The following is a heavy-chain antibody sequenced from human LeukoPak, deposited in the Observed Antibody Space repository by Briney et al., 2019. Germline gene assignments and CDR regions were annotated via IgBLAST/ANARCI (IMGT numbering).Heavy chain of an antibody. Sequence: GGSLRLSCAASGFTFSSYGMHWVRQAPGKGLEWVAVISYNGSNKYYADSVKGRFTISRDNSKNTLYLQMNSLRAEDTAVYYCARGALDCSGGSCYSNWFDPWGQGTLVTVSS. CDR1: GFTFSSYG. V-gene: IGHV3-30*03. CDR2: ISYNGSNK. CDR3: ARGALDCSGGSCYSNWFDP. J-gene: IGHJ5*02. D-gene: IGHD2-15*01.